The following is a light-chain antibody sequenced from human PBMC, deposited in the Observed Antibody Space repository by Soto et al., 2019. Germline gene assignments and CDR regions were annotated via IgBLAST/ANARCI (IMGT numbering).Light chain of an antibody. CDR3: QQCGSSPLFT. Sequence: EIVLTQSPGTLSLSPGERATLSCRASQSVSSSYLAWYQQKPGQAPRLLIYGASSRATGIPDRFSGSGSGTDFTLTSSRMEPEDFAVYYCQQCGSSPLFTFGPGTKVDVK. J-gene: IGKJ3*01. CDR2: GAS. CDR1: QSVSSSY. V-gene: IGKV3-20*01.